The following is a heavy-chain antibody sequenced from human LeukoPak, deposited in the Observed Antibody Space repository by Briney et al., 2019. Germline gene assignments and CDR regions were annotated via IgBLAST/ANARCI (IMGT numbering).Heavy chain of an antibody. V-gene: IGHV4-34*01. CDR2: INDSGRI. CDR3: ARRWNYGRNYYIDV. Sequence: SQTLSLTCAVYGGSISNYYWSWIRQPPGKGLEWIGEINDSGRINYSPSLMSRVTISVDTSKNQFSLRLTSVTARDTAVYYCARRWNYGRNYYIDVWGKGATV. D-gene: IGHD1-7*01. J-gene: IGHJ6*03. CDR1: GGSISNYY.